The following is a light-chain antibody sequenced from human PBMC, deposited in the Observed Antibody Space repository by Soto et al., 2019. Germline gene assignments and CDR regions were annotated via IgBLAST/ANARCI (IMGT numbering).Light chain of an antibody. CDR3: QHYHNWPPWT. Sequence: EFVLTQSPGTLSLSPGERATLSCRASQTVRNNYLAWYHQKPGQAPRLLIYGASTRATGIPARFRGSGSGTEFTLTIISLQSEDFAVYFCQHYHNWPPWTFGQGTKVDIK. CDR1: QTVRNN. J-gene: IGKJ1*01. CDR2: GAS. V-gene: IGKV3-15*01.